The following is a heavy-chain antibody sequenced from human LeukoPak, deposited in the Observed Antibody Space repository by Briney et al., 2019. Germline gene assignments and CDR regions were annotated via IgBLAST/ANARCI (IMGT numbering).Heavy chain of an antibody. CDR2: IDYSGNT. CDR1: GGSISTDN. CDR3: ARAAIVGTSYYFDY. J-gene: IGHJ4*02. Sequence: SETLSLTCTVSGGSISTDNWTWIRQPPGKGLEWIGYIDYSGNTNYNPSLTSRVTISEDTSKNQFSLRLSSVTAADTAVYYCARAAIVGTSYYFDYWGQGTLVTVSS. D-gene: IGHD1-26*01. V-gene: IGHV4-59*08.